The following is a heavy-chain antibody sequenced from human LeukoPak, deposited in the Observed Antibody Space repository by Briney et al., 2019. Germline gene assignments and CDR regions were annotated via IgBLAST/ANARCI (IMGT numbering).Heavy chain of an antibody. CDR2: ISYDGSKK. CDR3: AEDRGCSSTSCYGDYYGMDV. J-gene: IGHJ6*02. Sequence: GGSLRLSCADSGFTFSNYGMHWVRRAPGKGLEWVAVISYDGSKKFYADSGKGRFTISRDNSKNTLYLQMNSLRAEDTAVYYCAEDRGCSSTSCYGDYYGMDVWGQGTTVTVSS. D-gene: IGHD2-2*01. CDR1: GFTFSNYG. V-gene: IGHV3-30*18.